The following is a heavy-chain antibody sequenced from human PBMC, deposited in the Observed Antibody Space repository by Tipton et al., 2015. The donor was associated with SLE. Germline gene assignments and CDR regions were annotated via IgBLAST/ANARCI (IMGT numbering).Heavy chain of an antibody. CDR3: ARGNDILTGYIY. CDR2: IYTSGST. CDR1: GGSISSSSYY. J-gene: IGHJ4*02. D-gene: IGHD3-9*01. V-gene: IGHV4-61*02. Sequence: TLSLTCTVSGGSISSSSYYWGWIRQPAGKGLEWIGRIYTSGSTNYNPSLKSRVTISVDTSKNQFSLKLSSVTAADTAVYYCARGNDILTGYIYWGQGTLVTVSS.